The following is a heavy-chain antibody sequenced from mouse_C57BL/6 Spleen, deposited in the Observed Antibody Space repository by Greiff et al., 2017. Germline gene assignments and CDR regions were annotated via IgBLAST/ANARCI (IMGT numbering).Heavy chain of an antibody. CDR3: ARKGPAYYRNYGYFDY. V-gene: IGHV1-78*01. Sequence: VQLQQSDAELVKPGASVKISCKVSGYTFTDHTIHWMKQRPEQGLEWIGYIYPRDGSTKYNEKFKGKATLTADKSSSTAYMQLNSRTSEDSAVYFCARKGPAYYRNYGYFDYWGQGTTLTVSS. D-gene: IGHD2-5*01. J-gene: IGHJ2*01. CDR1: GYTFTDHT. CDR2: IYPRDGST.